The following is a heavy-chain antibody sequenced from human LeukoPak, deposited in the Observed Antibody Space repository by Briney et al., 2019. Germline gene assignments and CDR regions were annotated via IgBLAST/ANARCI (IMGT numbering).Heavy chain of an antibody. CDR2: TSYGGSNQ. D-gene: IGHD2-15*01. Sequence: GGSLRLSCAASGFTFSSYAMHWVRQAPGKGLEWVAVTSYGGSNQYYADSVKGRLTLSRDNSKNTVYLQMTSLRPEDTAVYYCAREWRVAAATSAAIDVWGQGTMVTVSS. J-gene: IGHJ3*01. V-gene: IGHV3-30-3*01. CDR1: GFTFSSYA. CDR3: AREWRVAAATSAAIDV.